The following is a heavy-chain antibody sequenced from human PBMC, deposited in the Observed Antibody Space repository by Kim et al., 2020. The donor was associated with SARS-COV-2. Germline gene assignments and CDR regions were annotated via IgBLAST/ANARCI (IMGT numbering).Heavy chain of an antibody. CDR3: ARDPKLLWFGEYYGMDV. V-gene: IGHV3-21*01. CDR1: GFTFSSYS. CDR2: ITSSSSYI. D-gene: IGHD3-10*01. J-gene: IGHJ6*02. Sequence: GGSLRLSCAASGFTFSSYSMNWVRQAPGKGLEWVSSITSSSSYIYYADSVKGRFTISRDNAKNSLYLQMNSLRAEDTAVYYCARDPKLLWFGEYYGMDVWGQGTTVTVSS.